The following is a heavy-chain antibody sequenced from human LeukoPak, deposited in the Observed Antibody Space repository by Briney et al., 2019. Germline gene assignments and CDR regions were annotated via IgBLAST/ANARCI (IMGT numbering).Heavy chain of an antibody. V-gene: IGHV3-30-3*01. J-gene: IGHJ6*03. CDR1: GFTFSSYA. D-gene: IGHD6-13*01. CDR3: ANTAGYYYYYMDV. CDR2: ISYDGSNK. Sequence: GGSLRLSCAASGFTFSSYAMHWVRQAPGKGLEWVAVISYDGSNKYYADSVKGRFTISRDNSKNTLYLQMNSLRAEDTAVYYCANTAGYYYYYMDVWGKGTTVTVSS.